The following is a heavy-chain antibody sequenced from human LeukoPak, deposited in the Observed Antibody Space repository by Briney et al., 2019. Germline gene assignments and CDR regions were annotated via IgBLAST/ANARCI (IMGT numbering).Heavy chain of an antibody. Sequence: GGSLRLSCAASGFTVSSNYMSWVRQAPGKGLEWVSLILGSGDTRYADSVKGRFTISRDNSKNTLYLQMNSLRAEDTAVYYCARGGVIYVWEKGDPHPFDYWGQGTLVTVSS. D-gene: IGHD3-16*01. CDR3: ARGGVIYVWEKGDPHPFDY. CDR2: ILGSGDT. V-gene: IGHV3-66*01. CDR1: GFTVSSNY. J-gene: IGHJ4*02.